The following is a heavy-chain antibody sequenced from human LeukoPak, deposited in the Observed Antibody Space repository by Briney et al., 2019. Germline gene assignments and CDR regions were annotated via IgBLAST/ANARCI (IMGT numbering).Heavy chain of an antibody. V-gene: IGHV3-11*01. CDR2: ISSSGSTI. Sequence: GGSLRLSCEASGFSFSDYYMSWIRQAPGKGLEWVSYISSSGSTIYYADSVKGRFTIPRDNAKKSLYLQMNSLRAEDTAMYYYARGRAQRSRIDFDPWGQGTLVTVSS. CDR3: ARGRAQRSRIDFDP. CDR1: GFSFSDYY. J-gene: IGHJ5*02. D-gene: IGHD1-26*01.